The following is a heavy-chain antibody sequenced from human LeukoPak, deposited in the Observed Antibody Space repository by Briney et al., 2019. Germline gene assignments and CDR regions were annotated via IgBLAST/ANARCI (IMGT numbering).Heavy chain of an antibody. D-gene: IGHD6-19*01. J-gene: IGHJ4*02. CDR1: GFTITNYA. CDR3: AKGLGVAGTGGFDY. Sequence: GGSLRLSCAASGFTITNYAMNWVRQAPGKGLEWVSSTVVSDGGTYYADSVKGRFTISRDNSKNTLYLQMNSLRAEDTAVYYCAKGLGVAGTGGFDYWGQGTLVTVSS. CDR2: TVVSDGGT. V-gene: IGHV3-23*01.